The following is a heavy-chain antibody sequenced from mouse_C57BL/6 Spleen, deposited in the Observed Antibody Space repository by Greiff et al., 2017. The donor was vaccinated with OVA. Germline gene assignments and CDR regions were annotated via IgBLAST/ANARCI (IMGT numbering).Heavy chain of an antibody. CDR2: IDPSDSET. CDR1: GYTFTSYW. Sequence: QVQLQQPGAELVRPGSSVKLSCKASGYTFTSYWMHWVKQRPIQGLEWIGNIDPSDSETPYNQKFKDKATLTVDKSSSLAYMQLSSRTSEDSAVYYCARFDYYCSSYFDYWGKGTTLTVSS. CDR3: ARFDYYCSSYFDY. J-gene: IGHJ2*01. V-gene: IGHV1-52*01. D-gene: IGHD1-1*01.